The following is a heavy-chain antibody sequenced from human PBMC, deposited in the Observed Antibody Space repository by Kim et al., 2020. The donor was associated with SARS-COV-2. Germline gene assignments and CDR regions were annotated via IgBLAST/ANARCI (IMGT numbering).Heavy chain of an antibody. J-gene: IGHJ6*02. CDR1: GGTFSSYA. V-gene: IGHV1-69*13. D-gene: IGHD6-13*01. CDR3: ARTSYSSSIFRGGNYYSHLDV. Sequence: SVKVSCKASGGTFSSYAVSWVRQAPGQGLEWMGVIIPIYGKATYAQKFQGRVKITADAATSTAYVELSSLKSEDTAVYYCARTSYSSSIFRGGNYYSHLDVWGQGTTVIVSS. CDR2: IIPIYGKA.